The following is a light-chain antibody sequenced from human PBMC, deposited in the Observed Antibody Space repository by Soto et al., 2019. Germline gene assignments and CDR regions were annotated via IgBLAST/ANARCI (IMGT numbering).Light chain of an antibody. Sequence: DIPMTQSPSTLSASVGDRVTITCRASQSIGNWLAWFQQKPGKAPKLLIYKASILESGVPSRFDGSASGTEFTLTISSLQPDDFATYYCQQYNTYPMYTFGQGTKLEI. CDR1: QSIGNW. J-gene: IGKJ2*01. V-gene: IGKV1-5*03. CDR2: KAS. CDR3: QQYNTYPMYT.